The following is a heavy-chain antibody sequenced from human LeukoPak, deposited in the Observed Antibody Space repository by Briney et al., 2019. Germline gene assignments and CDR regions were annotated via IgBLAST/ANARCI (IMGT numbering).Heavy chain of an antibody. J-gene: IGHJ4*02. V-gene: IGHV3-30*18. Sequence: PGGSLRLSCAASGFTFSSYGMHWVRQAPGKGLEWVAVISYDGSNKYYADSVKGRFTISRDNSKNTLYLQMHSLRVEDTAVYYCAKDLALNDGYYFDYWGQGTLVTVSS. CDR2: ISYDGSNK. CDR1: GFTFSSYG. D-gene: IGHD1-1*01. CDR3: AKDLALNDGYYFDY.